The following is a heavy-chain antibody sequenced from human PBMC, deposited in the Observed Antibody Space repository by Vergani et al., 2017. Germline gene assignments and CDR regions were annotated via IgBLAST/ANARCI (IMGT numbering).Heavy chain of an antibody. D-gene: IGHD2-2*01. J-gene: IGHJ6*02. CDR3: ARVPAAMLNYYYYGMDV. Sequence: QVQRVQSGGEVKKPGASVKVSCKASGYTFTGYYMHWVRQAPGQGLEWMGWINPNSGGTNYAQKFQGRVTMTRDTSISTAYMELSWLRSDDTAVYYCARVPAAMLNYYYYGMDVWGQGTTVTVSS. V-gene: IGHV1-2*02. CDR1: GYTFTGYY. CDR2: INPNSGGT.